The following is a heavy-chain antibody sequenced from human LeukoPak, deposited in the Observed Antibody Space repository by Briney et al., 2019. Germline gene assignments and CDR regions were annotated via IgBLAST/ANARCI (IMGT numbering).Heavy chain of an antibody. J-gene: IGHJ4*02. Sequence: ASVKGSCKASGYTFTSYYMHWVRQAPGRGLEWMGIINPSGGSTSYAQKFQGRVTMTRDTSTSTVYMELRSLRSEDTAVYYCARGIAVAGSDYWGQGTLVTVSS. D-gene: IGHD6-19*01. CDR1: GYTFTSYY. CDR3: ARGIAVAGSDY. V-gene: IGHV1-46*01. CDR2: INPSGGST.